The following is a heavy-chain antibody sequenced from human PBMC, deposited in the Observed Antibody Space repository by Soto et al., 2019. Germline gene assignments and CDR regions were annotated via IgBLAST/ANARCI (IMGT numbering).Heavy chain of an antibody. Sequence: QVQLVQSGAEVLKPGSSVKLSCKASGDTFDTFAISWVRQAPGQGLEWMGGIIPIFRTPDYAQKYQGRVPCTRNGPTRTAYMELSSLRSAHTAVYQSARNKDRRQRAGNYYCAWEVWGQGTTVTVSS. V-gene: IGHV1-69*05. J-gene: IGHJ6*02. CDR3: ARNKDRRQRAGNYYCAWEV. CDR1: GDTFDTFA. CDR2: IIPIFRTP. D-gene: IGHD1-1*01.